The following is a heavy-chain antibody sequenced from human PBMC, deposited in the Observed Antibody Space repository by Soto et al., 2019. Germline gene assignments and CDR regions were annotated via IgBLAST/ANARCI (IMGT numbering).Heavy chain of an antibody. J-gene: IGHJ5*02. Sequence: SETLSLTCAVYGGSFSGYYWSWIRQPPGKGLEWIGEINHSGSTNYNPSLKSRVTISVDTSKNQFSLKLSSVTAADTAVYYCARGFGSSGYYFSWFDPWGQGTLVTVPS. CDR1: GGSFSGYY. V-gene: IGHV4-34*01. CDR3: ARGFGSSGYYFSWFDP. D-gene: IGHD3-22*01. CDR2: INHSGST.